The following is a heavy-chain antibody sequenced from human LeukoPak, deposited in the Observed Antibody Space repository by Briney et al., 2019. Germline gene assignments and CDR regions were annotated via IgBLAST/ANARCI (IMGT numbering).Heavy chain of an antibody. D-gene: IGHD5-24*01. Sequence: ASVKVSCKASGYTFTSYDINWVRQATGQGLEWVGWMNPNSGNTGYAQKFQGRVTMTRNTSIRTAYMELSSLRSEDTAVYYCARGYRDGYNYYYYYMDVWGKGTTVTISS. CDR1: GYTFTSYD. CDR3: ARGYRDGYNYYYYYMDV. V-gene: IGHV1-8*01. CDR2: MNPNSGNT. J-gene: IGHJ6*03.